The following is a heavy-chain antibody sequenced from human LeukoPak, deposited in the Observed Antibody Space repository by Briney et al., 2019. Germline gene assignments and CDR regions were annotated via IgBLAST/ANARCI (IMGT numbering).Heavy chain of an antibody. J-gene: IGHJ4*02. CDR2: IKSKTEGGTR. Sequence: GGSLRLSCAASGLPFSTIWMNWVRQAPGKGLEWVGRIKSKTEGGTRDYAAPVKGRFTISRDDSKNRLYLQMNSLKTEDTAVYYCTTGNSLGRDGNYFFDFWGPGTLVTVSP. CDR1: GLPFSTIW. D-gene: IGHD1-7*01. CDR3: TTGNSLGRDGNYFFDF. V-gene: IGHV3-15*01.